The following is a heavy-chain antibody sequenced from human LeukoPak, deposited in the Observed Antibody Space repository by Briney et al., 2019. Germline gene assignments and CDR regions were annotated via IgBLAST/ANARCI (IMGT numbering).Heavy chain of an antibody. D-gene: IGHD3-10*01. Sequence: PSGTLSLTCAVYGGSFSGFHWSWIRQPPGKGLEWIGEINHSGSTKYNPSLKSRVTISVDTSKSQFSLKVNSVTAADTAVYYCARRSYYGSGSYQFLRGARRGDPSFDYWGQGTLVTVSS. J-gene: IGHJ4*02. CDR1: GGSFSGFH. CDR3: ARRSYYGSGSYQFLRGARRGDPSFDY. V-gene: IGHV4-34*01. CDR2: INHSGST.